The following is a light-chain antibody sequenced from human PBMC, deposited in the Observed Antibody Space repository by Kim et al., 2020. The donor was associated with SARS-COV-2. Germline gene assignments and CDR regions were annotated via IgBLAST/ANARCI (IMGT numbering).Light chain of an antibody. CDR2: YDN. V-gene: IGLV3-21*04. CDR1: DIGTKS. CDR3: QVWDGASDHAV. Sequence: PGKTARITCGGSDIGTKSVHWYQQKPGQAPVLVIFYDNDRPSGIPERFSGSISGNTATLTLSRVEAGDEADYYCQVWDGASDHAVFGGGTQLTVL. J-gene: IGLJ7*01.